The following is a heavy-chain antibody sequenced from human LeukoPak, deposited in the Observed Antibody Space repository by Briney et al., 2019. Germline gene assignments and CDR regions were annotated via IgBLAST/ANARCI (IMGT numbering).Heavy chain of an antibody. V-gene: IGHV3-23*01. J-gene: IGHJ4*02. CDR3: EKVANWNDPQYYFDY. D-gene: IGHD1-20*01. CDR2: ISGSGGST. CDR1: GFTFSSYA. Sequence: GGSLRLSCAASGFTFSSYAMSWVRQAPGKGLEWVSYISGSGGSTYYADSVKGRFTISSDNSKNTLYLQMNSLRAEDTAVYYCEKVANWNDPQYYFDYWGQGALVTVSS.